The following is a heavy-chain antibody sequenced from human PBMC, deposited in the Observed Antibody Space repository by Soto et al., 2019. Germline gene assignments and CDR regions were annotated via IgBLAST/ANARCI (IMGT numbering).Heavy chain of an antibody. J-gene: IGHJ4*02. CDR2: IYSGGST. Sequence: GGSLRLSCAASGFTVSSNYMRWVRQAPGKGLEWVSVIYSGGSTYYADSVRGRFTISRDNSKKTLYLQMSSLRADDSAVYFCARGSKDSYPGSRIFDFWGRGTLVTVSS. V-gene: IGHV3-53*01. CDR3: ARGSKDSYPGSRIFDF. D-gene: IGHD3-10*01. CDR1: GFTVSSNY.